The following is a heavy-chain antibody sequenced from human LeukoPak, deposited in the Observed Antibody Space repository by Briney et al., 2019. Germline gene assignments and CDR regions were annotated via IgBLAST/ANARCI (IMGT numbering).Heavy chain of an antibody. J-gene: IGHJ4*02. CDR1: GYTFTSYY. CDR2: INPSGGST. V-gene: IGHV1-46*01. Sequence: ASVKVSCKASGYTFTSYYMHWVRQAPGQGLEWMGIINPSGGSTSYAQKFQGRVTMTRDTSTSTVYMELSSLRSEDTAVYYCATVPLYYYGSGPKGEYFDYWGQGTLVTVSS. D-gene: IGHD3-10*01. CDR3: ATVPLYYYGSGPKGEYFDY.